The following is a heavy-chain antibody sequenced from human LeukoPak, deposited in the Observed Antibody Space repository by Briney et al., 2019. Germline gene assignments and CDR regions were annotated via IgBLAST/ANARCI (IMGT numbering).Heavy chain of an antibody. V-gene: IGHV1-8*03. CDR2: INTKSGDT. CDR3: ASSGKYYDFWSGYSQDDAFDI. D-gene: IGHD3-3*01. Sequence: APVKVSCKASGYTFTRYDINWVRQATGQGLEWMGWINTKSGDTGHAQKFQGRVTITRDTSISTVYMELSSLRSEDTAVYYCASSGKYYDFWSGYSQDDAFDIWGRGTRVTVSS. J-gene: IGHJ3*02. CDR1: GYTFTRYD.